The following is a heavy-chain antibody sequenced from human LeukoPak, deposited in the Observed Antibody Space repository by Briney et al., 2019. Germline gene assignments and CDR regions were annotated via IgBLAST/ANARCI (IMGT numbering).Heavy chain of an antibody. CDR3: ARAQGWERPLDY. D-gene: IGHD1-1*01. CDR1: GYTFTGYY. CDR2: IIPNSGGT. V-gene: IGHV1-2*02. Sequence: ASVKVSCTASGYTFTGYYMYWVRQAPGQGPEWMGWIIPNSGGTKYARKFQGRVNMTRDTSISTAYMELSRLTSDDTAVYYCARAQGWERPLDYWGQGTLVTVSS. J-gene: IGHJ4*02.